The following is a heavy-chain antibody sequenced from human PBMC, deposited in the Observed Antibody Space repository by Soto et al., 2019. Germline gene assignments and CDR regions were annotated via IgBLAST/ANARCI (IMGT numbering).Heavy chain of an antibody. CDR3: ATDVPSKGGGELDY. D-gene: IGHD3-10*01. CDR2: IKSKNDGETT. J-gene: IGHJ4*02. Sequence: EVQLVESGGGLVKPGGSLRLSCAASGFTFNNAWMSWVRQAPGKGLEWVGRIKSKNDGETTDYAAPVKGRFTISRDDSKNTLYLQVNSLKTEDTAFYYCATDVPSKGGGELDYCCQVALVTVAS. V-gene: IGHV3-15*07. CDR1: GFTFNNAW.